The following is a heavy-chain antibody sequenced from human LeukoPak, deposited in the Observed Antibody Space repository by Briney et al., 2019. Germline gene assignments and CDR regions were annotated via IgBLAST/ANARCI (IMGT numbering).Heavy chain of an antibody. CDR2: FDPEDGET. Sequence: ASVKVSCKVSGYTLTELSMHWVRQAPGKGLEWMGGFDPEDGETIYAQKFQGRATMTEDTSTDTAYMELSSLRSEDTAVYYCATPRGYSSSWYYYMDVWGKGTTVTVSS. CDR3: ATPRGYSSSWYYYMDV. V-gene: IGHV1-24*01. D-gene: IGHD6-13*01. CDR1: GYTLTELS. J-gene: IGHJ6*03.